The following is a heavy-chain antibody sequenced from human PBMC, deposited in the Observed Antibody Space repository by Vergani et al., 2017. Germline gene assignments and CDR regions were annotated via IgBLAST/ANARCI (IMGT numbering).Heavy chain of an antibody. CDR2: IYYSGST. CDR1: GGSISSGSYY. CDR3: ARVGKMATIPVY. V-gene: IGHV4-61*01. J-gene: IGHJ4*02. D-gene: IGHD5-24*01. Sequence: QVQLQESGPGLVKPSQTLSLPCTVSGGSISSGSYYWSWIRQPPGKGLEWIGYIYYSGSTNYNPSLKSRVTISVDTSKNQFSLKLSSVTAADTAVYYCARVGKMATIPVYWGQGTLVTVSS.